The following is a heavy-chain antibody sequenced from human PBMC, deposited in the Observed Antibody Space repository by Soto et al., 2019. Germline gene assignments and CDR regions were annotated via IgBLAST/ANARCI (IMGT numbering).Heavy chain of an antibody. CDR3: AKGGGDSLRYGMDV. CDR2: ISGSGGSI. Sequence: RLSCSASGFIFSSSAMNWVRQAPGKGLEWVSAISGSGGSIYYADSVKGRFTISRDNSKTTLYLQMDSLGAEDTAVYYCAKGGGDSLRYGMDVWGQGTTVTSP. V-gene: IGHV3-23*01. D-gene: IGHD2-21*02. J-gene: IGHJ6*02. CDR1: GFIFSSSA.